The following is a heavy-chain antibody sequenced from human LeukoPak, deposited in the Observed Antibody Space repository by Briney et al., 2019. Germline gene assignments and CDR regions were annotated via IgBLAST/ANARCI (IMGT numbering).Heavy chain of an antibody. V-gene: IGHV4-59*08. CDR3: ARRYGGNLDWFDP. D-gene: IGHD4-23*01. CDR2: IYHSGST. Sequence: SETLSLTCTVSSDSISSYYWSWIRQPPGKGLEWIGYIYHSGSTNYNPSLKSRVTISIDTSKNQVSLKLGSVTAADTAVYYCARRYGGNLDWFDPWGQGTLVTASS. CDR1: SDSISSYY. J-gene: IGHJ5*02.